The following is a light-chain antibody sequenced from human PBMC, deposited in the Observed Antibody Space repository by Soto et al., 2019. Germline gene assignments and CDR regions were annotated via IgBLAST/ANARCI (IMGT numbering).Light chain of an antibody. CDR3: PVYNNRPIT. Sequence: TQSPDTLSVSPGERATLSCWASETVATNLAWYQQKPGQAPRLLISGASTRAAGISDRFRGSGSGTEFTLTISSLRSEDFAVYYSPVYNNRPITSGQGTRPEIK. CDR1: ETVATN. V-gene: IGKV3-15*01. CDR2: GAS. J-gene: IGKJ5*01.